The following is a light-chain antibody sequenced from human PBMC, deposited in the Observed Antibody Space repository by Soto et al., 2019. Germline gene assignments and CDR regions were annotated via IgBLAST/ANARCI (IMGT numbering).Light chain of an antibody. CDR2: EGS. CDR3: CSYAGSNYV. V-gene: IGLV2-23*01. Sequence: QSALTQPASVSGSPGQSITISCTGTSSDVGSYNLVSWYQQHPGKAPKLMIYEGSKRPSGVSNRFSGSKSGNTASLTISGLQAEDEADYYCCSYAGSNYVFGTWTKVTVL. CDR1: SSDVGSYNL. J-gene: IGLJ1*01.